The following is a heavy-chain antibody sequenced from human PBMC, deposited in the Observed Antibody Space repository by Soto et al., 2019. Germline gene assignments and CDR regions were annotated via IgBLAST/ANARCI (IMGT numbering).Heavy chain of an antibody. CDR3: ARRNKIFDDFDY. Sequence: PSETLSLTCTVSGGSISSSSYYWGWIRQPPGKGLEWIGSIYYGGSTYYNPSLKSRVTISVDTSKNQFSLKLSSVTAADTAVYYCARRNKIFDDFDYWGQGTLVTVSS. CDR2: IYYGGST. CDR1: GGSISSSSYY. D-gene: IGHD2-15*01. V-gene: IGHV4-39*01. J-gene: IGHJ4*02.